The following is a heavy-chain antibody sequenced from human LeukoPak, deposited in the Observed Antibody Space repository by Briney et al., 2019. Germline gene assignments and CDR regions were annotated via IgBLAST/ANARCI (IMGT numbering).Heavy chain of an antibody. Sequence: PSETLSLTCTVSGGSISSYYWSWIRQPPGKGLEWIGYIYYSGSTNYNPSLKSRVTISVDTSKNQFSLKLSSVTAADTAVYYRARLYGAAGYWYFDLWGRGTLVTVSS. V-gene: IGHV4-59*08. CDR3: ARLYGAAGYWYFDL. CDR1: GGSISSYY. D-gene: IGHD6-13*01. J-gene: IGHJ2*01. CDR2: IYYSGST.